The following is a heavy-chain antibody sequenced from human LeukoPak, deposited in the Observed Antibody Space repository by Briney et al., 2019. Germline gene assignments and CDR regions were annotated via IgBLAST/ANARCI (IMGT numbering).Heavy chain of an antibody. Sequence: GGSLRLSCAASGFTVSNNFMSWVRQAPGKGLEWVSVMYSGGRTYYADSVKGRFTISRDNSKNTLDVQMNSLRAEDTAVCYCARTIAARYFDLWGQGTVVTVSS. CDR3: ARTIAARYFDL. D-gene: IGHD6-6*01. CDR1: GFTVSNNF. CDR2: MYSGGRT. V-gene: IGHV3-66*01. J-gene: IGHJ4*02.